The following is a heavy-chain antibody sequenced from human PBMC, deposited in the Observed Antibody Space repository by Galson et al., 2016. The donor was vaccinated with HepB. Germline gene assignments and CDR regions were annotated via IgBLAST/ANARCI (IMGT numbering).Heavy chain of an antibody. CDR1: GYSFAKYW. D-gene: IGHD1-26*01. CDR3: ARQVGATHDH. J-gene: IGHJ4*02. V-gene: IGHV5-51*01. CDR2: IYPGDSDP. Sequence: QSGAEVTKPGESLKISCQGSGYSFAKYWIVWVRQMPGKGLEWMGIIYPGDSDPTYSPSFQGQVTISADKSISTAYLQWSSLKASDTAMYYCARQVGATHDHWGQGTLVTVSS.